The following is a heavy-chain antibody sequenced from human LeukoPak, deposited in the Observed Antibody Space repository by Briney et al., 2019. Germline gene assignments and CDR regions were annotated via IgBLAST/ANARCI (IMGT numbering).Heavy chain of an antibody. V-gene: IGHV1-46*01. Sequence: ASVKVSCKASGYTFTGYYLHWVRQAPGQGLEWMGMIYPRDGSTSYAQKFQGRVTVTRDTSTSTVHMELSGLRSEDTAVYYCARDQEGFDYWGQGTLVTVSS. CDR1: GYTFTGYY. J-gene: IGHJ4*02. CDR2: IYPRDGST. CDR3: ARDQEGFDY.